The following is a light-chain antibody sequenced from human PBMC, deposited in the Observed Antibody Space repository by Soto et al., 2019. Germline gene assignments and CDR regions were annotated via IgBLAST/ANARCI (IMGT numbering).Light chain of an antibody. CDR2: DVS. CDR1: PDVSDY. J-gene: IGKJ1*01. Sequence: TPMTQSPPSLSASVGDTGTITCSASPDVSDYINLDRQQPGKAHKLLIYDVSSLESGIPSRFSGSGSGTEFTLTISSLQPADFATYYCQHYKTYCPGTFGQGTKVDIK. CDR3: QHYKTYCPGT. V-gene: IGKV1-5*01.